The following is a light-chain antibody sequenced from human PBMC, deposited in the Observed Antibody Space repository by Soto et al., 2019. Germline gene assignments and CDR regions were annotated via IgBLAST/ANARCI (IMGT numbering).Light chain of an antibody. CDR3: FSYTTSSTWV. CDR1: SSDVGSYNY. J-gene: IGLJ3*02. Sequence: QSVLTQPASVSGSPGQSITLSCTGTSSDVGSYNYVSWYQQHPGKAPKLMIYDVSNRPSGVSIRFSGSKSGNTASLTISGLQAEDEAHYYCFSYTTSSTWVFGGGTKVTVL. CDR2: DVS. V-gene: IGLV2-14*01.